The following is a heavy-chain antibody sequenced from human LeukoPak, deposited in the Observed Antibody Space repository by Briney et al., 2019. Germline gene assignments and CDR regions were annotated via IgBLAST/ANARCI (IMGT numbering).Heavy chain of an antibody. Sequence: PSETLSLTCTVSGGSITTYYWSWIRQPAGKGLEWIGRTYTRGSTNYNPSLKSRVTMSVDTSKNQFSLKLSSVTAADTAVYYCAGEGHYYDSTGYYYGGEDYWGQGTLVTVSS. CDR1: GGSITTYY. CDR2: TYTRGST. V-gene: IGHV4-4*07. J-gene: IGHJ4*02. D-gene: IGHD3-22*01. CDR3: AGEGHYYDSTGYYYGGEDY.